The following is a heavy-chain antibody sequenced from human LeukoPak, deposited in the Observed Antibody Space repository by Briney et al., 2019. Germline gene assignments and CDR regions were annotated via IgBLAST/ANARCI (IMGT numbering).Heavy chain of an antibody. Sequence: GGSLRLSCAASGFTFSNYSMNWVRQAPGKGPEWVSSISSSSSYIYYANSVKGRFTISRDNAKNSLYLQMNSLRAEDTAVYYCVRDYENLTGSKTRFHYWGQGTLVTVSS. V-gene: IGHV3-21*01. CDR3: VRDYENLTGSKTRFHY. CDR1: GFTFSNYS. J-gene: IGHJ4*02. CDR2: ISSSSSYI. D-gene: IGHD3-9*01.